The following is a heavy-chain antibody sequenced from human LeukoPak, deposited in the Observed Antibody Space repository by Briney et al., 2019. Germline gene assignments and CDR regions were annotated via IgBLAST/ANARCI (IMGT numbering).Heavy chain of an antibody. D-gene: IGHD6-13*01. V-gene: IGHV4-34*01. CDR1: GGSFSGYY. CDR2: INHSGST. CDR3: ARFLAALPAFDI. J-gene: IGHJ3*02. Sequence: SETLSLTCAVYGGSFSGYYWSWIRQPPGKGLEWIGEINHSGSTNYNPSLKSRVTISVDTSKNQFSLKLSSVTAADTAVYYCARFLAALPAFDIWGQGTMVTVSS.